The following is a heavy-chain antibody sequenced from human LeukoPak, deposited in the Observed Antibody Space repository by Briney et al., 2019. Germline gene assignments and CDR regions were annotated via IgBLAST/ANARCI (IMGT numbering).Heavy chain of an antibody. J-gene: IGHJ5*02. V-gene: IGHV1-2*02. CDR1: GYTFTGYY. CDR2: INPNSGGT. D-gene: IGHD3-3*01. CDR3: ARVFSEIRFLEWLAPGGSNWFDP. Sequence: ASVKVSCKASGYTFTGYYMHWVRQAPGQGLEWTGWINPNSGGTNYAQKFQGRVTMTRDTSISTAYMELSRLRSDDTAVYYCARVFSEIRFLEWLAPGGSNWFDPWGQGTLVTVSS.